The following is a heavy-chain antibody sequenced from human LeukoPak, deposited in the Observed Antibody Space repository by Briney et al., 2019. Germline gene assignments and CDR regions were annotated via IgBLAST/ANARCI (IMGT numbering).Heavy chain of an antibody. Sequence: PGRSLRLSCTPSGFTFGDYAMSWFRQAPGKGLEWVGFIRSKIYGGAIEYAASVKGRFTISRDDSKSIAYLQMNSLRIEDTGLYYCARDQLGGDPGDYYYYYMDVWGKGTTVTVSS. V-gene: IGHV3-49*03. CDR1: GFTFGDYA. J-gene: IGHJ6*03. D-gene: IGHD2-21*01. CDR3: ARDQLGGDPGDYYYYYMDV. CDR2: IRSKIYGGAI.